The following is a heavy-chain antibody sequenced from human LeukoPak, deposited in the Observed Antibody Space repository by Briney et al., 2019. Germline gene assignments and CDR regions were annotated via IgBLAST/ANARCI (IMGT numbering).Heavy chain of an antibody. CDR1: GGTFSSYA. D-gene: IGHD3-9*01. V-gene: IGHV1-69*06. Sequence: ASVKASCKASGGTFSSYAISWVRQAPGQGLEWMGGIIPIFGTANYAQKFQGRVTITADKSTSTAYMELSSLRSEDTAVYYCARVRDILTGYYYYYYMDVWGKGTTVTVSS. CDR2: IIPIFGTA. CDR3: ARVRDILTGYYYYYYMDV. J-gene: IGHJ6*03.